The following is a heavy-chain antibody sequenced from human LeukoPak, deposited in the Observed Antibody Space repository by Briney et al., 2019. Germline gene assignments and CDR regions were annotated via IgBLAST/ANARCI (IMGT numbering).Heavy chain of an antibody. D-gene: IGHD2-2*01. CDR2: IYHSGST. CDR1: GGSISSSNW. Sequence: PSGTLSLTCAVSGGSISSSNWWSWVRQPPGKGLEWIGEIYHSGSTNYNPSLKSRVIISVDKSKNQFSLKLSSVTAADTAVYYCARYCSSTSCFSYGMDVWGKGTTVTVSS. J-gene: IGHJ6*04. CDR3: ARYCSSTSCFSYGMDV. V-gene: IGHV4-4*02.